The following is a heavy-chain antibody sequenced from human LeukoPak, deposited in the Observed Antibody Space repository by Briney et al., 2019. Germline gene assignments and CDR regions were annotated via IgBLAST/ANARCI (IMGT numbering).Heavy chain of an antibody. CDR3: ARGPALTIFGVVSSYYMDV. J-gene: IGHJ6*03. CDR2: IIPIFGTA. Sequence: GASVKVSCRASGGTFSSYAISWVRQAPGQGLEWVGGIIPIFGTANYAQKFQGRVTITTDESTSTAYMELSSLRSEDTAVYYCARGPALTIFGVVSSYYMDVWGKGTTVTVSS. D-gene: IGHD3-3*01. CDR1: GGTFSSYA. V-gene: IGHV1-69*05.